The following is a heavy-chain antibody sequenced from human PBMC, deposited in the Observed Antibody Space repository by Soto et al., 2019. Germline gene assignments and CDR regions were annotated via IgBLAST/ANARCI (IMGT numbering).Heavy chain of an antibody. J-gene: IGHJ5*02. Sequence: GGSLRLSCAASGFTFSSYGMHWVRQAPGKGLEWVAVIWYDGSNKYYADSVKGRFTISRDNSKNTLYLQMNSLRAEDTAVYYCARDVNDYGERDWFDPWGQGTLVTVSS. CDR2: IWYDGSNK. D-gene: IGHD4-17*01. CDR3: ARDVNDYGERDWFDP. V-gene: IGHV3-33*01. CDR1: GFTFSSYG.